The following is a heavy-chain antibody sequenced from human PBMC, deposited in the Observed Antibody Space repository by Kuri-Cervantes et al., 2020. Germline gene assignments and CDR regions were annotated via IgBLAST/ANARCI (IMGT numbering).Heavy chain of an antibody. CDR1: GFTFSDYY. J-gene: IGHJ3*02. Sequence: GGSLRLSCAASGFTFSDYYMSWIRQAPGKGLEWVSYISSSGSTIYYADSLKGRFTISRDNAKNSLYLQMNSLRAEDTAVYYCARGGYYDSSGQDTDAFDIWGQGTMVTVSS. CDR3: ARGGYYDSSGQDTDAFDI. CDR2: ISSSGSTI. V-gene: IGHV3-11*04. D-gene: IGHD3-22*01.